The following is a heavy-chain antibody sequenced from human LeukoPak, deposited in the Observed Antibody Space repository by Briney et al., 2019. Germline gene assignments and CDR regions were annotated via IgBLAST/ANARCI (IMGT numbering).Heavy chain of an antibody. CDR3: AKQREGISWSTDY. D-gene: IGHD6-13*01. CDR2: ISYDGSNK. CDR1: GFTFSSYG. V-gene: IGHV3-30*18. Sequence: GGSLRLSCAASGFTFSSYGIHWVRQAPGKGLEWVAVISYDGSNKYYADSVKGRFTISRDNSKNTLYLQMNSLRAEDTALYYCAKQREGISWSTDYWGQGTLVSVSS. J-gene: IGHJ4*02.